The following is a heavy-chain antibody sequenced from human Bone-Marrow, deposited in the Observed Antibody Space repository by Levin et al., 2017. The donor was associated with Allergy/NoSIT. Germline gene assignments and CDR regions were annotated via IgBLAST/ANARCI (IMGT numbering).Heavy chain of an antibody. Sequence: GGSLRLSCAASGFTFSSYGMHWVRQAPGKGLEWVAVISYDGSNKYYADSVKGRFTISRDNSKNTLYLQMNSLRAEDTAVYYCAKVSPLPYCGGDCYSGPFDYWGQGTLVTVSS. CDR1: GFTFSSYG. D-gene: IGHD2-21*02. J-gene: IGHJ4*02. V-gene: IGHV3-30*18. CDR3: AKVSPLPYCGGDCYSGPFDY. CDR2: ISYDGSNK.